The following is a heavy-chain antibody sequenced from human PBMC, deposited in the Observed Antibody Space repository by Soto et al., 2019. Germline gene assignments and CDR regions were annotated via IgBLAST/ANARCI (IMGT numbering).Heavy chain of an antibody. CDR1: GGSISSGGYS. CDR3: AAGGGLPRYY. D-gene: IGHD5-12*01. Sequence: QLQLQESGSGLVKPSQTLSLTCAVSGGSISSGGYSWSWIRQPPGKGLEWIGYIYHSGSTYYNPCLKRRVTISVDRSKHPFHLKLSSVTAADTAVYYCAAGGGLPRYYWGQGTLVTVSS. J-gene: IGHJ4*02. V-gene: IGHV4-30-2*01. CDR2: IYHSGST.